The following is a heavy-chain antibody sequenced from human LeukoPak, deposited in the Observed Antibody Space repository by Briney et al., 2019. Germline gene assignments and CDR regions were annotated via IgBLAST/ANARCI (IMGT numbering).Heavy chain of an antibody. CDR3: ARDFSMIVVDSRPDAFDI. J-gene: IGHJ3*02. V-gene: IGHV3-21*01. CDR1: GFTFYSYS. Sequence: PGGSLRLSCAASGFTFYSYSMNGAREARGKGLECVSSISSSSSYIYYADSVRDRFTISRDNAKNSLYLQMNSLRAEDTAVYYCARDFSMIVVDSRPDAFDIWGQATMVTVSS. D-gene: IGHD3-22*01. CDR2: ISSSSSYI.